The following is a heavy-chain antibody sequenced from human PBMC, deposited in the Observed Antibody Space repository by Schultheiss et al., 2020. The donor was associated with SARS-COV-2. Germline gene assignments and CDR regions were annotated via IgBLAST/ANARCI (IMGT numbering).Heavy chain of an antibody. J-gene: IGHJ5*02. CDR1: GGSISSGGYY. CDR3: ARGRGAAAAKGWFDP. V-gene: IGHV4-39*07. Sequence: SETLSLTCTVSGGSISSGGYYWSWIRQPPGKGLEWIGEINHSGSTNYNPSLKSRVTISVDTSKNQFSLKLSSVTAADTAVYYCARGRGAAAAKGWFDPWGQGTLVTVSS. D-gene: IGHD6-13*01. CDR2: INHSGST.